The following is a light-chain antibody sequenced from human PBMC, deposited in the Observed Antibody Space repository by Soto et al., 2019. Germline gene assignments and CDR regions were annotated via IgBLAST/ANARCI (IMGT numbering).Light chain of an antibody. CDR3: CSYGGSRGVV. Sequence: QSALTQPASVSGSPGQSITISCTGTSSDVGSYNLVSWYQQYPGKAPKLMIYEVSKRPSGVSNRFSGSKSGNTASLTISGLQAEDEADYYCCSYGGSRGVVFGGGTQLTVL. V-gene: IGLV2-23*02. CDR2: EVS. J-gene: IGLJ2*01. CDR1: SSDVGSYNL.